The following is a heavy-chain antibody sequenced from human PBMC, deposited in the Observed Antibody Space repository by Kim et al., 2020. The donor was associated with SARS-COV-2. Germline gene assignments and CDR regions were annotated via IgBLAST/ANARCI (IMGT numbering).Heavy chain of an antibody. V-gene: IGHV1-3*01. CDR2: IDCGNGNT. D-gene: IGHD2-15*01. J-gene: IGHJ4*02. Sequence: ASVKVSCKTSGHTFTRDSIHWVRQAPGQRLEWMGGIDCGNGNTIYSQKFQGRVTLSTDTSASTAYMELSSLRSEDSAVYFCLGGYYFDYWGQGTLVTVFS. CDR3: LGGYYFDY. CDR1: GHTFTRDS.